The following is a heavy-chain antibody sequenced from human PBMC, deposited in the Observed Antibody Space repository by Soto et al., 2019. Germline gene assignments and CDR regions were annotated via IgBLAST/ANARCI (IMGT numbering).Heavy chain of an antibody. CDR3: ARGLSGLWRAGFGYFDY. D-gene: IGHD3-10*01. CDR1: GGSISSNNYY. V-gene: IGHV4-39*07. Sequence: SETLSLTCTVSGGSISSNNYYWGWIRQPPGKGLEWIGEVNHSGSTNYNPSLKNRVTISIDTSKNQFSLKLNSVTAADTAVYYCARGLSGLWRAGFGYFDYWDQGALVTVSS. CDR2: VNHSGST. J-gene: IGHJ4*02.